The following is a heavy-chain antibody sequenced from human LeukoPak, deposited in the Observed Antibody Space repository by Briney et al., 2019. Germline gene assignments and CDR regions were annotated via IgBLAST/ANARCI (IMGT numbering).Heavy chain of an antibody. Sequence: GGSLRLSCAASGFTVSSNHMSWVRQGPGKGLEWVSVIYSGSSTYYADSVKGRFTISRDNSKNTLYLQMNSLRAEDTAVYYCASHSSSWYGFDYWGQGTLVTVSS. J-gene: IGHJ4*02. D-gene: IGHD6-13*01. CDR2: IYSGSST. V-gene: IGHV3-53*01. CDR1: GFTVSSNH. CDR3: ASHSSSWYGFDY.